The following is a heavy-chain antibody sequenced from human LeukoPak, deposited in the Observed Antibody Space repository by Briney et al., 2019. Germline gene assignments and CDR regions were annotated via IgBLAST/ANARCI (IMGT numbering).Heavy chain of an antibody. CDR1: GDSVSSNSVT. CDR3: ARRLTQYDCFDP. V-gene: IGHV6-1*01. D-gene: IGHD2-2*01. CDR2: TYYRSTWYN. J-gene: IGHJ5*02. Sequence: SQTLSLTCAISGDSVSSNSVTWNWIRQSPSRGLEWLGRTYYRSTWYNVYAVSVRGRITVNPDTSKNQFSLHLNSVTPEDTAVYYCARRLTQYDCFDPWGQGILVTVSS.